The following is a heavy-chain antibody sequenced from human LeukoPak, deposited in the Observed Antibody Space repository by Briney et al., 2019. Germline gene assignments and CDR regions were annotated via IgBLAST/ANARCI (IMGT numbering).Heavy chain of an antibody. CDR1: GGTFSSYA. CDR3: VSRSGSYYGVTFDY. D-gene: IGHD1-26*01. V-gene: IGHV1-69*06. J-gene: IGHJ4*02. Sequence: SVKVSCKASGGTFSSYAISWVRQAPGQGLEWMGGIIPIFGTANYAQKFQGRVTITADKSTSTAYMELSSLRSEDTAVYYCVSRSGSYYGVTFDYWGQGTLVTVSS. CDR2: IIPIFGTA.